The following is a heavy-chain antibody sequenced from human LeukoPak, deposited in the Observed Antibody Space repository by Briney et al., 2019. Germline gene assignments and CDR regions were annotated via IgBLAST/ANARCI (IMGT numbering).Heavy chain of an antibody. CDR2: ISYDGSNK. CDR1: GFTFSSYG. V-gene: IGHV3-30*18. D-gene: IGHD2-2*01. CDR3: AKLGYCSSTSCSQTDY. Sequence: GGSLRLSCAASGFTFSSYGMHWVRQAPGKGLEWVAVISYDGSNKYYADSVKGRLTISRDNSKNTLYLQMNSLRAEDTAVYYCAKLGYCSSTSCSQTDYWGQGTLVTVSS. J-gene: IGHJ4*02.